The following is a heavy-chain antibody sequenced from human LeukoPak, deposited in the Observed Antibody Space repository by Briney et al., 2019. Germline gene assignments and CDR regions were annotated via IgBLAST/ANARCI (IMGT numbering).Heavy chain of an antibody. V-gene: IGHV4-39*01. CDR2: IFYPGST. Sequence: SETLSLTCTVSGGSIGSSAYYWGWIRQPPGKGLEWIGSIFYPGSTYYKPSLKSRVTISVDTSKNQFSLELSSVTAADTAVYYCARNIDDWGQGTLVTVSS. J-gene: IGHJ4*02. CDR1: GGSIGSSAYY. D-gene: IGHD1/OR15-1a*01. CDR3: ARNIDD.